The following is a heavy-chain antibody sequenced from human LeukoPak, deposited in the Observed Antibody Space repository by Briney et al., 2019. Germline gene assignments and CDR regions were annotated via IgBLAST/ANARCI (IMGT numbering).Heavy chain of an antibody. D-gene: IGHD6-13*01. CDR1: GGSFSGYY. Sequence: LSLTCAVYGGSFSGYYWSWIRQAPGKGLEWVSYISSSGSTIYYADSVKGRFTISRDNAKNSLYLQMNSLRAKDTAVYYCASLFIAAADFDYWGQGTLVTVSS. V-gene: IGHV3-11*04. J-gene: IGHJ4*02. CDR2: ISSSGSTI. CDR3: ASLFIAAADFDY.